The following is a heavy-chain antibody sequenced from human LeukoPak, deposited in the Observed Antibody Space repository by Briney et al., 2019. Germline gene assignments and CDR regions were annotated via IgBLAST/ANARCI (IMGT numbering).Heavy chain of an antibody. CDR1: GYTFTSYG. V-gene: IGHV1-18*01. CDR3: ARLGDYGDSLDAFDI. J-gene: IGHJ3*02. D-gene: IGHD4-17*01. CDR2: ISAYNGNT. Sequence: GASVKVSCKASGYTFTSYGISWVRQAPGQGLEWMGWISAYNGNTNYAQKLQGRVTTTTDTSTSTAYMELRSLRSDDTAVYYCARLGDYGDSLDAFDIWGQGTMVTVSS.